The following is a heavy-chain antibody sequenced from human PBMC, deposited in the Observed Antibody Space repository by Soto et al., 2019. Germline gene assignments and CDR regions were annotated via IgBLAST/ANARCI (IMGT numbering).Heavy chain of an antibody. CDR3: ARSPMVATGDDWFDP. CDR2: INAGNGNT. V-gene: IGHV1-3*01. CDR1: GYTFTSYA. Sequence: ASVKVSCKASGYTFTSYAMHGVRQAPGQRLEWMGWINAGNGNTKYSQKFQGRVTITRDTSASTAYMELSSLRSEDTAVYYCARSPMVATGDDWFDPWGQGTLVTVSS. J-gene: IGHJ5*02. D-gene: IGHD5-12*01.